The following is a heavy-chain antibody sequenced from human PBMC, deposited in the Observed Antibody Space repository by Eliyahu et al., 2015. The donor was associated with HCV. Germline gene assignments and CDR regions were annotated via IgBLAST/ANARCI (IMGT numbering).Heavy chain of an antibody. D-gene: IGHD2-15*01. J-gene: IGHJ4*02. Sequence: DSVRGRFTISRDNAKNSLYLQMDXLRAEDTAVYYCARDQGWYDFDYWGQGTLVTVSS. V-gene: IGHV3-21*06. CDR3: ARDQGWYDFDY.